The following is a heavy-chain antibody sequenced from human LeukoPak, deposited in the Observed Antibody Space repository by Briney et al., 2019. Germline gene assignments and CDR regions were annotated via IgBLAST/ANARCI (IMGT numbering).Heavy chain of an antibody. CDR2: ISESGHET. V-gene: IGHV3-23*01. CDR1: GFSFDNYA. J-gene: IGHJ4*02. CDR3: AKQRVDC. D-gene: IGHD6-25*01. Sequence: GGSLRLSCAASGFSFDNYAMNWVRQAPGKGLEWVSSISESGHETHYADSVKGRFTISRDNSQNTLFLQMNSLRPEDTALYYCAKQRVDCWGQGTLVTVSS.